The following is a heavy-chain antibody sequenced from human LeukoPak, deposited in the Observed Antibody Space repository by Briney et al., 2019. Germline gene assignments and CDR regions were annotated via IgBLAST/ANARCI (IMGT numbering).Heavy chain of an antibody. V-gene: IGHV3-21*04. CDR2: ISSSSSYI. CDR3: ARAGGRPLSDYYDSSGYDY. Sequence: PGGSLRLSCAASGFTFSSYSMNWVRQAPGKGLEWVSSISSSSSYIYYADSVKGRFTISRDNAKNSLYLQMNSLRAEDTAVYYCARAGGRPLSDYYDSSGYDYWGQGTLVTVSS. J-gene: IGHJ4*02. CDR1: GFTFSSYS. D-gene: IGHD3-22*01.